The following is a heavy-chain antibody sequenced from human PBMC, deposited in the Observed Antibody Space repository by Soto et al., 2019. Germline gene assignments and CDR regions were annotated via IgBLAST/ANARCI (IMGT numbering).Heavy chain of an antibody. CDR1: GGSCSGYY. J-gene: IGHJ4*02. CDR3: ARGRPRIAARLDFDY. CDR2: INHSGST. Sequence: ASETLSLSCAVEGGSCSGYYWSWIRQPPGKGLEWIGEINHSGSTNYNPSLKSRVTISVDTSKNQFSLKLSSVTAADTAVYYCARGRPRIAARLDFDYWGQGTLVTVSS. D-gene: IGHD6-6*01. V-gene: IGHV4-34*01.